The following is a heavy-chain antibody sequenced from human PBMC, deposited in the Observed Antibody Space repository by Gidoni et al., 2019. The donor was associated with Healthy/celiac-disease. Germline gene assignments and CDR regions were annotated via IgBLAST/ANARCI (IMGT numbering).Heavy chain of an antibody. D-gene: IGHD1-7*01. J-gene: IGHJ5*02. Sequence: QVQLVQSGAEVKKPGASVKVSCKASGYTFTSYYMHWVRQAPGQGLEWMGIINPSGGSTSYAQKFQGRVTMTRDTSTSTVYMELSSLRSEDTAVYYCARARRGYNWNYGGWFDPWGQGTLVTVSS. V-gene: IGHV1-46*01. CDR2: INPSGGST. CDR1: GYTFTSYY. CDR3: ARARRGYNWNYGGWFDP.